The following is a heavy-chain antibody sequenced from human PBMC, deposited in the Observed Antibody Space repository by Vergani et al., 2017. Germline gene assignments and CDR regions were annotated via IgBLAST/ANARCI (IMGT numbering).Heavy chain of an antibody. D-gene: IGHD6-6*01. CDR3: ARRYSSSSNRGVYYYMDV. V-gene: IGHV1-2*02. CDR1: GYTFTGYY. CDR2: INPNSGGT. J-gene: IGHJ6*03. Sequence: QVQLVQSGAEVKKPGASVKVSCKASGYTFTGYYMHWVRQAPGQGLEWMGWINPNSGGTNYAQKFQGRVTMTRDTSISTAYMELSRLRSDDTAVYYCARRYSSSSNRGVYYYMDVWGKGTTVTISS.